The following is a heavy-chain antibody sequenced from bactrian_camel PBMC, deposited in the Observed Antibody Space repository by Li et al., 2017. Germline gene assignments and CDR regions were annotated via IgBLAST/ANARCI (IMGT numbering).Heavy chain of an antibody. CDR3: AAKPRQYGGDWWDTFMYNY. D-gene: IGHD6*01. CDR1: GNPADTYS. V-gene: IGHV3S6*01. Sequence: VQLVESGGGSVHSGGSLTLSCVGSGNPADTYSMAWFRGEHREAVAGVYGDVGARPVYAAPVQGRFTISFDSTEKTVTLQMNSLKPEDTAAYYCAAKPRQYGGDWWDTFMYNYWGQGTQVTVS. CDR2: VYGDVGARP. J-gene: IGHJ4*01.